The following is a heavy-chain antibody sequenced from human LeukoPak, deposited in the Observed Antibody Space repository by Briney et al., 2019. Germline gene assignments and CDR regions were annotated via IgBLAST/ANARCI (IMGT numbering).Heavy chain of an antibody. D-gene: IGHD1-1*01. CDR3: ARDMNYNLDF. Sequence: GGSLRLSCAASGFTFSHSYMHWVRQAPGKGLVWVSRIDIDGGTGCADSVKGRFTISRDNAKNTVELQMNDLRAEDTALYYCARDMNYNLDFWGQGTLVTVSS. V-gene: IGHV3-74*01. J-gene: IGHJ4*02. CDR2: IDIDGGT. CDR1: GFTFSHSY.